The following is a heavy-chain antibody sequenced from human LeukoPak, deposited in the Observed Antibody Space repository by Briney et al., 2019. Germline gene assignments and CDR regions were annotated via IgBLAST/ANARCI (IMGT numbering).Heavy chain of an antibody. Sequence: ASVKVSCKASGYTFTSYYMHWVRQAPGRGLEWMGIINPSGGSTSYAQKFQGRVTMTRDTSTSTVYMELSSLRSEDTAVYYCARGTMVRYYYYYYGMGVWGQGTTVTVSS. CDR2: INPSGGST. CDR1: GYTFTSYY. CDR3: ARGTMVRYYYYYYGMGV. J-gene: IGHJ6*02. V-gene: IGHV1-46*01. D-gene: IGHD3-10*01.